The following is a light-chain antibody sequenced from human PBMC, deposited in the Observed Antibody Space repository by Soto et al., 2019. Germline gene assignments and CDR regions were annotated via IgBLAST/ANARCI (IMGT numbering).Light chain of an antibody. CDR3: LQHNAYPWT. CDR2: VAS. V-gene: IGKV1-17*01. Sequence: LQMAHFPTSPSASVGDRGPLTCRASQDIGINLGWFQQKPGKAPKRLIYVASSLQSGVPSRFSGSGSGTEFTLTISSLQPEDFASYFCLQHNAYPWTFGQGTKVDIK. CDR1: QDIGIN. J-gene: IGKJ1*01.